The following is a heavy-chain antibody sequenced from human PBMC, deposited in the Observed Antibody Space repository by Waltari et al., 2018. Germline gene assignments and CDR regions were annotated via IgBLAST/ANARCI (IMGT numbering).Heavy chain of an antibody. Sequence: GQLVESGGGVVQPGRSLRLSCAASGFTFSSYGMHWVRQAPGKGLEWVAVIWYDGSNKYYADSVKGRFTISRDNSKNTLYLQMNSLRAEDTAVYYCARDVSYCSGGSCPLWYWGQGTLVTVSS. CDR2: IWYDGSNK. D-gene: IGHD2-15*01. CDR3: ARDVSYCSGGSCPLWY. J-gene: IGHJ4*02. V-gene: IGHV3-33*01. CDR1: GFTFSSYG.